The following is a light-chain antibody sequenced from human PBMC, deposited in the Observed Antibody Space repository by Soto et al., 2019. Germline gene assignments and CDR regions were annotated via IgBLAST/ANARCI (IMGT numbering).Light chain of an antibody. V-gene: IGKV3-20*01. Sequence: EIVLTQSPGTLSLSPGERATLSCRASQSVSSSYLAWYQQKPGQAPRLLIYGASRRATGIPDRFSGSGSGTDFTLTIRSLEPEDFAVFYCQQYGSSPRTFGQGTKVEVK. CDR1: QSVSSSY. CDR2: GAS. J-gene: IGKJ1*01. CDR3: QQYGSSPRT.